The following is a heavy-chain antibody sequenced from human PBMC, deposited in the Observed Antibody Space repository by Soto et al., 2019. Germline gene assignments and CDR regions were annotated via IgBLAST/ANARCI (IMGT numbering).Heavy chain of an antibody. Sequence: LSCAASGFTFNNYAMNWVRQAPGKGLEWVSAISGSGGTTYYTDSVKGRFTISRDNSKNTLYLQMNSLGAEDTAVYYCARDRATVTPDWFDPWGQGTLVTVSS. J-gene: IGHJ5*02. CDR3: ARDRATVTPDWFDP. V-gene: IGHV3-23*01. CDR1: GFTFNNYA. CDR2: ISGSGGTT. D-gene: IGHD4-17*01.